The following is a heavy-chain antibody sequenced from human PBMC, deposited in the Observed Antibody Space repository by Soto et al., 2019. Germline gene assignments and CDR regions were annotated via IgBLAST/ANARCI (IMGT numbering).Heavy chain of an antibody. CDR3: ARGRLRGYCSSTSCYRLSWFDP. CDR1: GGSFSGYY. Sequence: QVQLQQWGAGLLKPSETLSLTCAVYGGSFSGYYWSWIRQPPGKGLEWIGEINHSGSTNYNPSLKSRVTISVDTSKNQFSLKLSSVTAADTAVYYCARGRLRGYCSSTSCYRLSWFDPWGLGTLVTVSS. CDR2: INHSGST. D-gene: IGHD2-2*01. V-gene: IGHV4-34*01. J-gene: IGHJ5*02.